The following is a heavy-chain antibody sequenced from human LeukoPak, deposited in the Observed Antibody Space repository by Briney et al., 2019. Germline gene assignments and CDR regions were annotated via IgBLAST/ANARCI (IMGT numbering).Heavy chain of an antibody. J-gene: IGHJ4*02. Sequence: PSETLSLTCAVYGGSFSGYYWSWIRQPPGKGLGWIGEINHSGSTNYNPSLKSRVTISVDTSKNQFSLKLSSVTAADTAVYYCARGRYSGYGHDYWGQGTLVTVSS. CDR2: INHSGST. CDR3: ARGRYSGYGHDY. D-gene: IGHD5-12*01. CDR1: GGSFSGYY. V-gene: IGHV4-34*01.